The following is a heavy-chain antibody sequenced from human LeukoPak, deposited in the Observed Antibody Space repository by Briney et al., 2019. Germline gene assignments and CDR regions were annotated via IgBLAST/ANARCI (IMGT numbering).Heavy chain of an antibody. D-gene: IGHD6-19*01. CDR2: ISSSSSYI. V-gene: IGHV3-21*01. CDR1: GFTFSTYT. Sequence: GGSLRLSCAASGFTFSTYTMNWVRQAPGKGLEWVSSISSSSSYIYYADSVKGRFTISRDNAKNSLYLQMNSLRAEDTAVYYCARDSYSSGWYLVFDYWGQGTLVTVSS. J-gene: IGHJ4*02. CDR3: ARDSYSSGWYLVFDY.